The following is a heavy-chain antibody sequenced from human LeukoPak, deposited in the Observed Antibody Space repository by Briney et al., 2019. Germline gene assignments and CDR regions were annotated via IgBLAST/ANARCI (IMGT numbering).Heavy chain of an antibody. CDR1: GGSFSGYY. Sequence: KPSETLSLTCAVYGGSFSGYYWSWIRQPPGKGLEWIGEINHSGSTNYNPSLKSRVTISVDTSKNQFSLKLSSVTAADTAVYYCAGECQYFYGPGSYFSWFDPWGQGTLVTVSS. V-gene: IGHV4-34*01. J-gene: IGHJ5*02. CDR3: AGECQYFYGPGSYFSWFDP. CDR2: INHSGST. D-gene: IGHD3-10*01.